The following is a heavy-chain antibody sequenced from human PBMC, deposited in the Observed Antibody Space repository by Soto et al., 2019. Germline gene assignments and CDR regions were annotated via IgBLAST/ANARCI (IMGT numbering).Heavy chain of an antibody. CDR1: GGSISTGDYY. Sequence: QVQLQESGPGLVKPSQTLSLACTVSGGSISTGDYYWTWIRQPPGKGLEWIGHIYNGVITYYNPSLKSRLSISGYTSKNQFSLKLSSVTAADTAEYYCARGWGNGGYYHFVSWGPGSLVTVSS. D-gene: IGHD3-3*01. V-gene: IGHV4-30-4*01. J-gene: IGHJ4*02. CDR3: ARGWGNGGYYHFVS. CDR2: IYNGVIT.